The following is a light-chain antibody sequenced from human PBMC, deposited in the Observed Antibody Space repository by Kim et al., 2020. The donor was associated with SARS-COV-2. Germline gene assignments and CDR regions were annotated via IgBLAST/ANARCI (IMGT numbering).Light chain of an antibody. Sequence: ASIENSVPTSCRARHGIDNYLNWYQQKPGKAPELLIFGAFSMPSGVPSRFSGSGSGTDFTLTITGLQPEDFAIYYCQEYHSSLWTFGQGTKVDIK. CDR3: QEYHSSLWT. V-gene: IGKV1-39*01. CDR2: GAF. CDR1: HGIDNY. J-gene: IGKJ1*01.